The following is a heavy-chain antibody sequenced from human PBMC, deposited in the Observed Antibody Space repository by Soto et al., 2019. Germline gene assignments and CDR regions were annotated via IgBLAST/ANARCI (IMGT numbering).Heavy chain of an antibody. CDR3: ATMGTPATGLYYFDY. D-gene: IGHD1-7*01. Sequence: QVQLQESGPGLVKPSQTLSLTCTVSGGSISSGNYYWSWIRQPPGKGLEWIGFISYIGSTYYNASLKSRVTISVDTSKNQFSLNLSFVTAADTAVYYCATMGTPATGLYYFDYWGQGTLVTVSS. CDR1: GGSISSGNYY. J-gene: IGHJ4*02. V-gene: IGHV4-30-4*01. CDR2: ISYIGST.